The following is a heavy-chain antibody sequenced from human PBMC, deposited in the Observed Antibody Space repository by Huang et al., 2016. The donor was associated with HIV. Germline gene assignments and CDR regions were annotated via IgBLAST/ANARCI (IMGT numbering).Heavy chain of an antibody. Sequence: QVRLEQWGAGLVRPSGTLSLTCAIYGVPINSNYWNWVRQSPGGGLEWIGEINQSGKTNFNPSLQRRVSVSLDTSKNQLALTMTSVTVADTAVYYCAREEAGPSEWFGVFYFDLWGQGTPVAVS. D-gene: IGHD3-9*01. CDR2: INQSGKT. V-gene: IGHV4-34*02. CDR1: GVPINSNY. J-gene: IGHJ5*02. CDR3: AREEAGPSEWFGVFYFDL.